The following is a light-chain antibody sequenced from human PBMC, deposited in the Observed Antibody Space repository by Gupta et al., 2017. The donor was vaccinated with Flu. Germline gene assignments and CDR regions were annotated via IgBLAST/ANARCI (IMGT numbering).Light chain of an antibody. CDR1: QMINNID. Sequence: LATLSLSPGERATLSCRASQMINNIDLAWYQQKPGQAPRLLIHGASNRATGIPDRFSGSESGTDFTLTISRLEPEDFAVYYCQQYDSGPTFGQGTKVEI. J-gene: IGKJ1*01. CDR2: GAS. V-gene: IGKV3-20*01. CDR3: QQYDSGPT.